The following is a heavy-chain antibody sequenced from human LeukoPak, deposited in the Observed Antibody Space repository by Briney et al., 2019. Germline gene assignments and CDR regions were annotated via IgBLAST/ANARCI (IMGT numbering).Heavy chain of an antibody. D-gene: IGHD3-9*01. Sequence: GGSLRLSCAASGFSFSTYAMHWVRQAPGKGLEYVSAISSNGGSTYYANSVKGRFTISRDNSKNTLYLQMGSLRAEDMAVYFCARGHYDILTGYFDYWGQGTLVTVSS. CDR1: GFSFSTYA. CDR2: ISSNGGST. V-gene: IGHV3-64*01. CDR3: ARGHYDILTGYFDY. J-gene: IGHJ4*02.